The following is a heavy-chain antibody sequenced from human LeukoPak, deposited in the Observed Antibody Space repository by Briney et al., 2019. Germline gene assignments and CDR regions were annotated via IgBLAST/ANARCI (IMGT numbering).Heavy chain of an antibody. V-gene: IGHV4-59*01. J-gene: IGHJ2*01. CDR1: GGSISNYY. Sequence: SETLSLTCTVSGGSISNYYWNWIRQPPGKGLEWIGHIHYSGSTNYNPSLKSRVSISVHTPKNQFSLKLRSVTGADAAVYYCARWRDYYDSSGYSYWYFDLWGRGTLVTVSA. CDR2: IHYSGST. D-gene: IGHD3-22*01. CDR3: ARWRDYYDSSGYSYWYFDL.